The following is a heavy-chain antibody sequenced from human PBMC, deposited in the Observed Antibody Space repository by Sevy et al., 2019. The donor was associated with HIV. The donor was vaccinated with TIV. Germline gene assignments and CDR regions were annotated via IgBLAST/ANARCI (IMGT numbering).Heavy chain of an antibody. CDR2: ISSDGRDD. V-gene: IGHV3-30*18. D-gene: IGHD4-17*01. CDR3: AKDKEDDYGDYYFDH. CDR1: GFIFSSYG. Sequence: GGSLRLSCSASGFIFSSYGMHWVRQTPGKGLEWVAIISSDGRDDFYAESVRGRFTISRDNSRNTLYLQMDSLRLEDTAIYYCAKDKEDDYGDYYFDHWGQGALVTVSS. J-gene: IGHJ4*02.